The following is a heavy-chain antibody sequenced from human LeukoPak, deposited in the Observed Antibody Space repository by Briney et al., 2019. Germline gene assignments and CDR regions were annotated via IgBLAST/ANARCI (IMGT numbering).Heavy chain of an antibody. CDR2: LSSSGTI. Sequence: GGSLRLSCSASGFISSTCSVNWVRQAPGKGLECVSHLSSSGTIYYADSVKSRFTISRDNANNSLSMQMNSLRVEDTAIYYCAKNVVVKRYIDYWGQGTLVTVSS. CDR3: AKNVVVKRYIDY. J-gene: IGHJ4*02. V-gene: IGHV3-48*01. D-gene: IGHD2-15*01. CDR1: GFISSTCS.